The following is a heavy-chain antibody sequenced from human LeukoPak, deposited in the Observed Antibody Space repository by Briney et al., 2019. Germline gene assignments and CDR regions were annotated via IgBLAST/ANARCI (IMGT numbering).Heavy chain of an antibody. CDR2: ISWNSDSV. J-gene: IGHJ5*02. CDR3: ARLTYYDFWSGLPMYNWFDP. D-gene: IGHD3-3*01. CDR1: GFTFDDYG. V-gene: IGHV3-9*01. Sequence: PGGSLRLSCAASGFTFDDYGMHWVRQAPGKGLEWVSGISWNSDSVGYADSVKGRFTISRDNAKNSLYLQMNSLRAEDTAVYYCARLTYYDFWSGLPMYNWFDPWGQGTLVTVSS.